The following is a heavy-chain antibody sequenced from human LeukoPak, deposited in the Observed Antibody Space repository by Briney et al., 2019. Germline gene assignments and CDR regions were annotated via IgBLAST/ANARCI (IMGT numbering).Heavy chain of an antibody. V-gene: IGHV5-51*01. CDR1: GYRFSNYW. J-gene: IGHJ5*02. D-gene: IGHD3-3*01. Sequence: GESLKISCKGSGYRFSNYWIGWVRQMPGKGLEWMGIIYPGDSDTRYSPSFQGQVTISADKSISTAYLQWSSLKASDTAMYYCARRSFNFWSGFANNWFDPWGQGTLVTVSS. CDR2: IYPGDSDT. CDR3: ARRSFNFWSGFANNWFDP.